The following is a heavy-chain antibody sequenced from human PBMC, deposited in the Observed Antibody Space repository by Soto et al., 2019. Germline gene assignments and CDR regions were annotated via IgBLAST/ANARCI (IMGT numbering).Heavy chain of an antibody. CDR2: IYWNDDK. V-gene: IGHV2-5*01. CDR1: GFSLSTSGLG. Sequence: QITLKESGPTLVRPTQTLTLTCTFSGFSLSTSGLGVGWIRQPPGKALEWLALIYWNDDKRYSPSLKASLTSTKDTSKNQVVLTMTNMDPVDTATYYCAHRPSGWYLFDYWGQGTLVTVSS. CDR3: AHRPSGWYLFDY. D-gene: IGHD6-19*01. J-gene: IGHJ4*02.